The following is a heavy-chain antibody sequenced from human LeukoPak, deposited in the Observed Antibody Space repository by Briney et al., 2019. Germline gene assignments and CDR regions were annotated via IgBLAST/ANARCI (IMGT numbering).Heavy chain of an antibody. J-gene: IGHJ4*02. CDR3: ARVLYSGYDSVDY. CDR1: GFTVSSNY. V-gene: IGHV3-53*01. CDR2: IYSGGST. Sequence: PGGSLRLSCAASGFTVSSNYMSWVRQAPGKGLEWVSVIYSGGSTYYADSVKGRFTISRDNSKNTLYLQMNSLRAEDTAVYYCARVLYSGYDSVDYWGQGTLVTVSS. D-gene: IGHD5-12*01.